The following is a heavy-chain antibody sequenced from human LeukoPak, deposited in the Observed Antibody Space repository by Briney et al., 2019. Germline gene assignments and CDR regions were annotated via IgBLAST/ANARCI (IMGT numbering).Heavy chain of an antibody. CDR3: ATDREGFLEWLLY. V-gene: IGHV1-2*06. J-gene: IGHJ4*02. CDR1: GYTFTGYY. Sequence: ASVKVSCKASGYTFTGYYMHWVRQAPGQGLEWMGRIKPNSGGTNYAQKFQGRVTMTRDTSISTAYMELSRLRSDDTAVYYCATDREGFLEWLLYWGQGTLVTVSS. CDR2: IKPNSGGT. D-gene: IGHD3-3*01.